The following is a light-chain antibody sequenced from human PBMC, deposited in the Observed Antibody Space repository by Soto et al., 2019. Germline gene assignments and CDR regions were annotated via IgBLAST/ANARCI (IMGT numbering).Light chain of an antibody. V-gene: IGKV3-20*01. CDR2: AAS. Sequence: EIVLTQSPGPLSLSPGERVTLSCAVSQSVRDTSIAWYQQKPGQPPRLLIYAASTRAAGIPDRFGGSGSGREFNFTISRLEPEYFAVYYCQQYGSSGTFCQGTKVDIK. CDR1: QSVRDTS. CDR3: QQYGSSGT. J-gene: IGKJ1*01.